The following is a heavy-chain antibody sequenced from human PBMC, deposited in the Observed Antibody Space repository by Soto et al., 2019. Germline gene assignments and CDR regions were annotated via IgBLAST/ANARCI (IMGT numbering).Heavy chain of an antibody. V-gene: IGHV1-69*01. J-gene: IGHJ6*02. CDR3: ARKSEGSGSYYNEDYYYYYGMDV. CDR1: GGTFSSYA. Sequence: QVQLVQSGAEVKKPGSSVKVSCKASGGTFSSYAISWVRQAPGQGLEWMGGIIPIFGTANYAQKFQGRVTITADESTSKAYMELSSLRSEDRAVYYCARKSEGSGSYYNEDYYYYYGMDVWGQGTTVTVSS. CDR2: IIPIFGTA. D-gene: IGHD3-10*01.